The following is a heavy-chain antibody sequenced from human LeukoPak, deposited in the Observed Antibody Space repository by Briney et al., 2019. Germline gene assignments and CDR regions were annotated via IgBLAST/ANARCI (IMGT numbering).Heavy chain of an antibody. Sequence: GGSLRVSCAASGFTFHYYGMKWVRQAPGGGLEGVSSISSSGVYTYYADSVKGRFTISRDNAENSLHLHMASLRAEATGLYYCARGREPYTNTDWFDPWGQGTLVTVSS. CDR1: GFTFHYYG. D-gene: IGHD2-2*02. CDR2: ISSSGVYT. V-gene: IGHV3-21*01. CDR3: ARGREPYTNTDWFDP. J-gene: IGHJ5*02.